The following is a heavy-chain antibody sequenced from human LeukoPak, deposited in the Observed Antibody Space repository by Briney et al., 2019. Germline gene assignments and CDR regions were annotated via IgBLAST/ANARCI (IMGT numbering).Heavy chain of an antibody. CDR1: GGSISSGGYY. CDR2: IYYSGST. V-gene: IGHV4-61*08. CDR3: ARGGVPAAIRFDP. J-gene: IGHJ5*02. Sequence: SETLSLTCTVSGGSISSGGYYWSWIRQPPGKGLEWIGYIYYSGSTNYNPSLKSRVTISVDTSKNQFSLKLSSVTAADTAVYYCARGGVPAAIRFDPWGQGTLVTVSS. D-gene: IGHD2-2*01.